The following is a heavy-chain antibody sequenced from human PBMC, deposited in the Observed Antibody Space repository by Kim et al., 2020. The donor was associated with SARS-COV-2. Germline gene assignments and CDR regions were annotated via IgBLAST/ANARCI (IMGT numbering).Heavy chain of an antibody. Sequence: SETLSLTCTVSGGSISSYYWSWIRQPPGKGLEWIGYIYYSGSTNYNPSPKSRVTISVDTSKNQFSLKLSSVTAADTAVYYCAGTMGPYYYYSMDVWAKGT. V-gene: IGHV4-59*08. CDR1: GGSISSYY. D-gene: IGHD3-10*01. CDR3: AGTMGPYYYYSMDV. CDR2: IYYSGST. J-gene: IGHJ6*03.